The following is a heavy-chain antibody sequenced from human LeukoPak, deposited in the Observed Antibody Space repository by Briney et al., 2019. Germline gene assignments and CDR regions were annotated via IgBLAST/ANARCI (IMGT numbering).Heavy chain of an antibody. J-gene: IGHJ6*02. CDR2: ISYDGSNK. CDR1: GFTFSSYG. V-gene: IGHV3-30*18. Sequence: PGGSLGLSCAASGFTFSSYGMHWVRQAPGKGLEWVAVISYDGSNKYYADSVKGRFTISRDNSKNTLYLQMNSLRAEDTAVYYCAKDGSWGKGAFYYYYGMDVWGQGTTVTVSS. CDR3: AKDGSWGKGAFYYYYGMDV. D-gene: IGHD7-27*01.